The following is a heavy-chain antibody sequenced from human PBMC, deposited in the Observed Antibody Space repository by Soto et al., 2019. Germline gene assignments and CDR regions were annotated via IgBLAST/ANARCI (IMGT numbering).Heavy chain of an antibody. CDR3: ARDRDPVVVVAATNYFDY. J-gene: IGHJ4*02. CDR1: GYTFTSYY. Sequence: ASVKVACKASGYTFTSYYMHWVRQDPGQGLEWMGIINPSGGSTSYAQKFQGRVTMTRDTSTSTVYMELSSLRSEDTAVYYCARDRDPVVVVAATNYFDYWGQGALVTVSS. CDR2: INPSGGST. D-gene: IGHD2-15*01. V-gene: IGHV1-46*03.